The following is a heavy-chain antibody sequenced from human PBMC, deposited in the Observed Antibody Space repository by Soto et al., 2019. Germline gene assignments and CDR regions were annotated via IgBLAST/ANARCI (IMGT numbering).Heavy chain of an antibody. CDR3: ARGSSVWCISTSFSLAFDY. CDR2: INHSGST. Sequence: QVQLQQWGAGLLKPSETLSLTCAVYGGSFSGYYWSWIRQPPGKGLEWIGEINHSGSTNYNPSLKSRVTISVDTSKNQFSLKLSSVTAADTSVYYCARGSSVWCISTSFSLAFDYWGQGTLVTVSS. CDR1: GGSFSGYY. V-gene: IGHV4-34*01. J-gene: IGHJ4*02. D-gene: IGHD2-2*01.